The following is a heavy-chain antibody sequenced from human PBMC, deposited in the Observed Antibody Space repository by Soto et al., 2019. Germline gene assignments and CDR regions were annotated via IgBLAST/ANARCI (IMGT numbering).Heavy chain of an antibody. CDR2: IHYSGST. D-gene: IGHD3-3*01. J-gene: IGHJ4*02. CDR3: ARHQDFWSGYSLDYFDY. Sequence: GLEWIGTIHYSGSTYCNPSLKSRVTISVDTSKNQFSLKLSSVTAADTAVYYCARHQDFWSGYSLDYFDYWGQGTLVTVSS. V-gene: IGHV4-39*01.